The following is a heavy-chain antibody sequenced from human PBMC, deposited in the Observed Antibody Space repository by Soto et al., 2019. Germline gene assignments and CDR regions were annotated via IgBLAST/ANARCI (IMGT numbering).Heavy chain of an antibody. Sequence: QVQLVQSGAEVKKPGSSVKVSWKASGGSFNSNAFSWVRQAPGQGLDWLGGIIPIFTSANYAQKFQGRVTITADESSSTIYMELSRLTPEDTAVYYCAKTTVATYILHGMDVCGPGTTVTVSS. V-gene: IGHV1-69*01. CDR1: GGSFNSNA. J-gene: IGHJ6*02. CDR2: IIPIFTSA. D-gene: IGHD5-12*01. CDR3: AKTTVATYILHGMDV.